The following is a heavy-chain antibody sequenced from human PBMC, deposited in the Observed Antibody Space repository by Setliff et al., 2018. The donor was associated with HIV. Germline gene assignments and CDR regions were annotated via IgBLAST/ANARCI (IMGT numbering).Heavy chain of an antibody. Sequence: GGSLRLSCAASGFTFNNSHWMHWVRQAPGKGLMWVSHISDDGTSTSYADSVKGRFIMSRDIAKNAVYPQMSSLSVEDTAIYYCASHSFGISPPGKDWGQGTLVTVSS. J-gene: IGHJ4*02. CDR3: ASHSFGISPPGKD. V-gene: IGHV3-74*01. CDR1: GFTFNNSHW. CDR2: ISDDGTST. D-gene: IGHD3-16*01.